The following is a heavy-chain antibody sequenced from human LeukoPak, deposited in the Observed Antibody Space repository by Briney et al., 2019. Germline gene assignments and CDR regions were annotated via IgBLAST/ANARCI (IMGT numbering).Heavy chain of an antibody. Sequence: PGGSLRLSCAASGFTFSSYWMHWVRQAPGKGLVWVSRINTDGSSTSYADSVKGRFTISRDNAKNTLYLQMNSLRAEDTAVYYCAIPVTSLMGDYWGQGTLVIVSS. CDR3: AIPVTSLMGDY. D-gene: IGHD3-16*01. CDR1: GFTFSSYW. J-gene: IGHJ4*02. CDR2: INTDGSST. V-gene: IGHV3-74*01.